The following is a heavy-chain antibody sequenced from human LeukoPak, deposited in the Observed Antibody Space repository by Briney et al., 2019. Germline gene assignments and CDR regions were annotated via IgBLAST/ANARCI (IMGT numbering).Heavy chain of an antibody. CDR3: ARVGDYGANSAMVMTP. Sequence: SVKVSCKASGGTFSSYAISWVRQAPGQGLEWMGGIIPIFGRANYAQKFQGRVTITADKSTNTVYMEVSRLTSEDTAVYYCARVGDYGANSAMVMTPWGQGTLVTVSS. J-gene: IGHJ4*02. D-gene: IGHD4-23*01. CDR1: GGTFSSYA. V-gene: IGHV1-69*06. CDR2: IIPIFGRA.